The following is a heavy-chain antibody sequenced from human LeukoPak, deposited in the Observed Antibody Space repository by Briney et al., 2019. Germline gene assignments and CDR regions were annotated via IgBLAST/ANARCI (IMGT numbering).Heavy chain of an antibody. CDR3: ARSSSGGTFFDY. V-gene: IGHV4-30-4*01. CDR1: GGSISRSDHY. Sequence: SETLSLTCSVSGGSISRSDHYWSWIRQPPGKGLEWIGDIYYNGITYYNPSLKSRVTISVDRSKNQFSLKLSSVTAADTAVYYCARSSSGGTFFDYWGQGTLVTVSS. CDR2: IYYNGIT. D-gene: IGHD2-15*01. J-gene: IGHJ4*02.